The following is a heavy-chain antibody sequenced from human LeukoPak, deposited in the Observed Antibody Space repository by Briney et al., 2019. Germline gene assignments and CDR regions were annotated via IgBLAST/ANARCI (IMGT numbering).Heavy chain of an antibody. CDR3: AKDHRGGFSGYGPFDY. V-gene: IGHV3-30*18. CDR2: ISYDGNNK. CDR1: GFNFRSY. D-gene: IGHD5-12*01. Sequence: PGRSLRLSCAASGFNFRSYMRWVRQAPGKGLEWVAVISYDGNNKYYGESVKGRFTISRDNSKTTLSLQMNSLRPEDTAVYYCAKDHRGGFSGYGPFDYWGQGTLVAVSS. J-gene: IGHJ4*02.